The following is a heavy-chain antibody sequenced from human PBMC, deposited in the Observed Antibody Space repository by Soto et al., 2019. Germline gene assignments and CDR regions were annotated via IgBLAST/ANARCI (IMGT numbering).Heavy chain of an antibody. CDR2: IWYDGSNK. V-gene: IGHV3-33*01. J-gene: IGHJ2*01. CDR1: GFTFSSYG. CDR3: ARDGDYYDSSGYYYPHWYFDL. D-gene: IGHD3-22*01. Sequence: GGSLRLSCGASGFTFSSYGMHWVRQAPGKGLEWVAVIWYDGSNKYYADSVKGRFTISRDNSKNTLYLQMNSLRAEDTAVYYCARDGDYYDSSGYYYPHWYFDLWGRGTLVTVSS.